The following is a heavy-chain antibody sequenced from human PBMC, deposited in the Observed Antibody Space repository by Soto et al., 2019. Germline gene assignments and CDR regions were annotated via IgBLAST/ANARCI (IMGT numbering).Heavy chain of an antibody. CDR1: GYTFTGYY. D-gene: IGHD5-18*01. Sequence: WASVKVSCKASGYTFTGYYMHWVRQAPGQGLEWMGWINPNSGGTNYAQKFQGRVTMTRDTSISTAYMELSRLRSDDTAVYYCASGYSYGKYYYYYGMDVWGQGTTVTVSS. CDR3: ASGYSYGKYYYYYGMDV. CDR2: INPNSGGT. J-gene: IGHJ6*02. V-gene: IGHV1-2*02.